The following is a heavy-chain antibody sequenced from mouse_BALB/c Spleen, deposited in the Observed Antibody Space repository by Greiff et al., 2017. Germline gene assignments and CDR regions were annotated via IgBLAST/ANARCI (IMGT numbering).Heavy chain of an antibody. CDR1: GFTFSSFG. Sequence: EVKVVESGGGLVQPGGSRKLSCAASGFTFSSFGMHWVRQAPEKGLEWVAYIRSGSSTIYYADTVKGRFTISRDNPKNTLFLQMTSLRSEDTAMYYCARERAYYYAMDYWGQGTSVTVSS. D-gene: IGHD3-3*01. CDR3: ARERAYYYAMDY. CDR2: IRSGSSTI. V-gene: IGHV5-17*02. J-gene: IGHJ4*01.